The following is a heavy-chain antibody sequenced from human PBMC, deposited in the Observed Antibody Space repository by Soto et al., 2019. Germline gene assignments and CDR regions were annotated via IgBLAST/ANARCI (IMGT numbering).Heavy chain of an antibody. V-gene: IGHV3-33*01. J-gene: IGHJ6*02. CDR3: ARGRICWYSSSWYHCYGMDV. D-gene: IGHD6-13*01. CDR1: GFTFSSYG. CDR2: IWYDGSNK. Sequence: QVQLVESGGGVVQPGRSLRLSCAASGFTFSSYGMHWVRQAPGKGLEWVAVIWYDGSNKYYADSVKGRFTISRYNSXXTXSXQLTRLTAEDTAVDYCARGRICWYSSSWYHCYGMDVGGQGTTVAVCS.